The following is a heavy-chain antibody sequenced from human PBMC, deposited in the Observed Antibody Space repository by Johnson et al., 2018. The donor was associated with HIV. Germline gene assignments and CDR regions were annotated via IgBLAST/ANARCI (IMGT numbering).Heavy chain of an antibody. J-gene: IGHJ3*02. V-gene: IGHV3-11*04. CDR1: GFTFSDYY. Sequence: QVQLVESGGGLVNPGGSLRLSCAASGFTFSDYYMSWIRQTPGKGLEWVSYISSSGTTVYYADSVKGRFSISRDNAKHSLSLQMNSLRAEDTAVYYCARDSPGEITMVQGVIGIWGQGTMVTVSS. CDR3: ARDSPGEITMVQGVIGI. D-gene: IGHD3-10*01. CDR2: ISSSGTTV.